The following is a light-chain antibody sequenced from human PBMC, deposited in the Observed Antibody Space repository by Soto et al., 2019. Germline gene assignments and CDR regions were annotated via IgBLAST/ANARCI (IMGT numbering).Light chain of an antibody. CDR2: GAS. CDR3: QQYNNWPPGLT. V-gene: IGKV3-15*01. Sequence: EIVMTQSPATLSVSPGERATLSCRASQSVSSTLAWYQQKPGQAPRLLIYGASTRATGIPARFSGSGSVTGFTLTISSLQSEDFAVYYCQQYNNWPPGLTFGGGTKVEIK. CDR1: QSVSST. J-gene: IGKJ4*01.